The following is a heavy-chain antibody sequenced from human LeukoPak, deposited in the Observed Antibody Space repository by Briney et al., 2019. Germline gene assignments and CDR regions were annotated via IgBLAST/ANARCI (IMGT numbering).Heavy chain of an antibody. Sequence: SESLSLTCAVYGGSFSGYYRSWIRQPPGKGLEWIGEINHSGSTKYNPSLMSRVTISVDTSKSQFSLKLSSVSASDTAVYYCASGSMGSLCFDYWGQGTLVTVSS. J-gene: IGHJ4*02. V-gene: IGHV4-34*01. CDR2: INHSGST. D-gene: IGHD2-21*01. CDR1: GGSFSGYY. CDR3: ASGSMGSLCFDY.